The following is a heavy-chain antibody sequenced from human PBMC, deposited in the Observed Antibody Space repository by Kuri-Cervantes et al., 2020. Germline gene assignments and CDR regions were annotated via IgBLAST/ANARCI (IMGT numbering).Heavy chain of an antibody. J-gene: IGHJ6*03. CDR3: ARVMPGYSSGWDYYYYYMDV. D-gene: IGHD6-19*01. Sequence: GSLRLSCTVSGGSISSYYWSWIRQPPGKGLEWIGYIYYSGSTNYNPSLKSRVTISVDTSKNQFSLKLSSATAADTAVYYCARVMPGYSSGWDYYYYYMDVWGKGTTVTVSS. CDR1: GGSISSYY. CDR2: IYYSGST. V-gene: IGHV4-59*01.